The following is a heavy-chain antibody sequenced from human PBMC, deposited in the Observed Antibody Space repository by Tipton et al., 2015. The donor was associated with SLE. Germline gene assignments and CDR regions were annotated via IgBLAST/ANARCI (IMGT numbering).Heavy chain of an antibody. CDR1: GGSIRSYY. CDR3: ARAEGSWDAFDI. V-gene: IGHV4-59*01. Sequence: LRLSCTVSGGSIRSYYWTWIRQPPGKRLEWIAYIYHSGITNYNPSLKSRVTISVDTSKNQFSLKLSSVTAADTAVYYCARAEGSWDAFDIWGQGTMVTVSS. D-gene: IGHD2-15*01. J-gene: IGHJ3*02. CDR2: IYHSGIT.